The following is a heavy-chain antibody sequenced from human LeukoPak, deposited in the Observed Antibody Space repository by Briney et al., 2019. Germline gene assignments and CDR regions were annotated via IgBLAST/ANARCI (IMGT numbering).Heavy chain of an antibody. V-gene: IGHV4-59*01. Sequence: PSETLSLTCTVSGGSISSYYWSWIRQPPGKGLEWIGYIYYSGSTSYNPPLKSRVTISVDTSKDQFSLRLSSVTAADTAVCYCAREVIATAGYHYWGQGTLVTVSS. CDR3: AREVIATAGYHY. CDR2: IYYSGST. D-gene: IGHD6-13*01. CDR1: GGSISSYY. J-gene: IGHJ4*02.